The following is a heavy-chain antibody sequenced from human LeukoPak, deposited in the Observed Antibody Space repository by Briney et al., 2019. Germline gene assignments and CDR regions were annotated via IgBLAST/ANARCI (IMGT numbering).Heavy chain of an antibody. V-gene: IGHV1-18*01. J-gene: IGHJ4*02. D-gene: IGHD3-10*01. CDR2: ISAYNGNT. Sequence: ASVKVSCKACGYTFTSYGISWVRQAPGQGLEWMGWISAYNGNTNYAQKLQGRVTMTTDTSTSTAYMELRSLRSDDTAVYYCARTAHYYGSGSYYKSLDYWGQGTLVTVSP. CDR3: ARTAHYYGSGSYYKSLDY. CDR1: GYTFTSYG.